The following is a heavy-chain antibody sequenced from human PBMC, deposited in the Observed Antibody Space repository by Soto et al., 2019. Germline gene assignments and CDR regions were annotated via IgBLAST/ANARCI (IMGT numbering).Heavy chain of an antibody. J-gene: IGHJ4*02. Sequence: SSVKLSCKTSGGSFSSYAISWVRQAPGQGLEWMGGIIPIFGTANYAQKFQGRVTITADESTSTAYMELSSLRSEDTAVYYCARGIAVAGTIDYWGQGTLVTVSS. V-gene: IGHV1-69*13. CDR1: GGSFSSYA. CDR2: IIPIFGTA. CDR3: ARGIAVAGTIDY. D-gene: IGHD6-19*01.